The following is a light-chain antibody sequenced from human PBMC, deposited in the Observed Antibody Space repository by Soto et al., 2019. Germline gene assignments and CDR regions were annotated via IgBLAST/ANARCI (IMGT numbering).Light chain of an antibody. CDR1: QSISSY. Sequence: DIQMTQSPSSLSASVGDRVTITCRASQSISSYLNWYQQKPGKAPKLLIYAASSLQSGVPSRFSGSGSGTVFTLTISSLQPEDFAVYYCQQYDTSPPTFGQGTRLEIK. J-gene: IGKJ5*01. CDR2: AAS. V-gene: IGKV1-39*01. CDR3: QQYDTSPPT.